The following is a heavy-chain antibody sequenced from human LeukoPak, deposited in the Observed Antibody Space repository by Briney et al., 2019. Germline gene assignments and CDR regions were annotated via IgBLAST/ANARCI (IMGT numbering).Heavy chain of an antibody. Sequence: GGSLRLSCAASGFTFSSYGMHWVRQAPGKGLEWVSSISSSSSYIYYADSVKGRFTISRDNAKNSLYLQMNSLRAEDTAVYYCAKDLITMVRGVWENWFDPWGQGTLVTVSS. D-gene: IGHD3-10*01. J-gene: IGHJ5*02. CDR1: GFTFSSYG. CDR2: ISSSSSYI. V-gene: IGHV3-21*01. CDR3: AKDLITMVRGVWENWFDP.